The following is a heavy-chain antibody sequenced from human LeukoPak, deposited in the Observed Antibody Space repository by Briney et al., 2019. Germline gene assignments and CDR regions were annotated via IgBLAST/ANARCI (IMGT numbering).Heavy chain of an antibody. CDR3: AYGDRFDY. CDR2: IHTSGGSS. V-gene: IGHV1-46*01. J-gene: IGHJ4*02. D-gene: IGHD4-17*01. CDR1: GYTFTSYY. Sequence: ASVKVSCKASGYTFTSYYMHWVRQAPGQGLEWMGIIHTSGGSSSYAKKLKGRVTMTRETSTSTVYMELTSLRSEDTAVYYCAYGDRFDYWGQGTLVTVSS.